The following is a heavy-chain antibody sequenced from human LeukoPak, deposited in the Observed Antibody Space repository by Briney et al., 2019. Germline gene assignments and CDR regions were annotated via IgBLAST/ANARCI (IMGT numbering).Heavy chain of an antibody. J-gene: IGHJ4*02. D-gene: IGHD2-2*01. CDR3: ARARFRYCTTTSCFVKDY. Sequence: GRSLRLSCAASGFTFDTYGMHWVRQGPGKGLEWVAVICYDGSNKYYADSVKGRFTISRDNSENTLYLQMNSLRAEDTAVYYCARARFRYCTTTSCFVKDYWGQGTLVTVSS. V-gene: IGHV3-33*01. CDR1: GFTFDTYG. CDR2: ICYDGSNK.